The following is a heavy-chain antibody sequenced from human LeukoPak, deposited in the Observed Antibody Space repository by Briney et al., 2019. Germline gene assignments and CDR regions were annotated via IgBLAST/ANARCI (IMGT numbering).Heavy chain of an antibody. CDR3: ARRGLDVRQLGVRTNWFDP. J-gene: IGHJ5*02. CDR1: GYTFTGYY. CDR2: INPNSGGT. V-gene: IGHV1-2*02. Sequence: ASVKVSCKASGYTFTGYYMHWVRQAPGQGLEWMGWINPNSGGTNYAQKFQGRVTMTRDTSISTAYMELSRLRSDDTAVYYCARRGLDVRQLGVRTNWFDPWGQGTLVTVSS. D-gene: IGHD6-6*01.